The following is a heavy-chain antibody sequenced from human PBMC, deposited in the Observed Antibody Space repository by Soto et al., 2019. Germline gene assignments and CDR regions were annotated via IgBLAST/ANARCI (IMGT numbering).Heavy chain of an antibody. J-gene: IGHJ4*02. CDR2: IWYDGSNK. CDR1: GFTFSSYG. Sequence: QVQLVESGGGVVQPGRSLRLSCAASGFTFSSYGMHWVRQAPGKGLEWVAVIWYDGSNKYYADSVKGRFTISRDNSKNTLYLQMNSLRAEDTAVYYCARELRVVEMSYYFDYWGQGTLVTVSS. CDR3: ARELRVVEMSYYFDY. V-gene: IGHV3-33*01. D-gene: IGHD3-22*01.